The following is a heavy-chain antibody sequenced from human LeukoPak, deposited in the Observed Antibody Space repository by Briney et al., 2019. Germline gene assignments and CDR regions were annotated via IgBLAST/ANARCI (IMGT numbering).Heavy chain of an antibody. D-gene: IGHD3-22*01. J-gene: IGHJ4*02. V-gene: IGHV1-18*01. Sequence: ASVKVSCKASGGTFSSYAISWVRQAPGQGLEWMGWISVYNGNTNYAQKLQGRVTMTTDTSTSTAYMELRSLRSDDTAVYYCARDTSGYYYVSLDYWGQGTLVTVSS. CDR3: ARDTSGYYYVSLDY. CDR2: ISVYNGNT. CDR1: GGTFSSYA.